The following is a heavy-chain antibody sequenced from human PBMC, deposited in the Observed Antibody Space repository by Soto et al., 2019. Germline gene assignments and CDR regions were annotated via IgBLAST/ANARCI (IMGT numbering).Heavy chain of an antibody. CDR1: GFTFSSHA. CDR2: ISSDGSNK. CDR3: ARDDEGGSDCDLGY. J-gene: IGHJ4*02. D-gene: IGHD1-26*01. Sequence: QVQLVESGGGVVQPGRSLRLSCAVSGFTFSSHAMHWVRQAPGKGLEWVALISSDGSNKYYADSVKDRFTTSRDNSKNTMYLQMNSLRVEDTAVYYCARDDEGGSDCDLGYWGQGALGTVSS. V-gene: IGHV3-30-3*01.